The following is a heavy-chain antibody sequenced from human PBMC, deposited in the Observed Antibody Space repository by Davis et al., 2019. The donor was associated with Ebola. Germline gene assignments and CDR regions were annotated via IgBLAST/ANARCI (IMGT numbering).Heavy chain of an antibody. CDR2: VYYTGNS. V-gene: IGHV4-59*03. D-gene: IGHD3-3*01. Sequence: GSLRLSCTVSRGSISSYYWTWIRQPPGKGLEWIGHVYYTGNSNQNPSLESRVTISVDTSRNQFSLTLSSVTAADTAVYYCAGGRYFDFHSPGDLYYVYGLGVWGQGTTVTVSS. J-gene: IGHJ6*02. CDR1: RGSISSYY. CDR3: AGGRYFDFHSPGDLYYVYGLGV.